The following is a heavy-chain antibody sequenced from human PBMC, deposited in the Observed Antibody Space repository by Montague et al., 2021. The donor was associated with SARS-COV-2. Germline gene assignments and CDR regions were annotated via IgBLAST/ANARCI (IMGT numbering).Heavy chain of an antibody. D-gene: IGHD3-10*01. J-gene: IGHJ4*02. Sequence: SETLSLTCTVPGGSFIGYYWGWIRQPPGKGLEWIGEINHNGNTHYNPSLKSRLTMSLDTSRTHISLQVTSVTAADTAVYFCARRLYSFGSGTYRDWGQGTLVTVPS. CDR1: GGSFIGYY. CDR3: ARRLYSFGSGTYRD. CDR2: INHNGNT. V-gene: IGHV4-34*01.